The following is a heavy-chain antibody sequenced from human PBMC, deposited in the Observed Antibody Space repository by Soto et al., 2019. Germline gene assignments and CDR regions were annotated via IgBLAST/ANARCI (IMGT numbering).Heavy chain of an antibody. CDR2: IYYSGST. CDR1: GGSISSSSYY. V-gene: IGHV4-39*01. Sequence: SETLSLTCTVSGGSISSSSYYWGWIRQPPGKGLEWIGSIYYSGSTYYNPSLKSRVTISVDTSKNQFSLKLSSVTAADTAVYYCATNYAYYYYYGMAVWGQGTTVTVSS. CDR3: ATNYAYYYYYGMAV. D-gene: IGHD4-4*01. J-gene: IGHJ6*02.